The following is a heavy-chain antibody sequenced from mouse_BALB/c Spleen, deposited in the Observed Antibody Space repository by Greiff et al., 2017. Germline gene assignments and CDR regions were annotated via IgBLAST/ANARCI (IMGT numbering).Heavy chain of an antibody. V-gene: IGHV5-4*02. CDR3: ARDLVGNYGAY. CDR2: ISDGGSYT. J-gene: IGHJ3*01. Sequence: DVHLVESGGGLVKPGGSLKLSCAASGFTFSDYYMYWVRQTPEKRLEWVATISDGGSYTYYPDSVKGRFTISRDNAKNNLYLQMSSLKSEDTAMYYCARDLVGNYGAYWGQGTLVTVSA. D-gene: IGHD2-1*01. CDR1: GFTFSDYY.